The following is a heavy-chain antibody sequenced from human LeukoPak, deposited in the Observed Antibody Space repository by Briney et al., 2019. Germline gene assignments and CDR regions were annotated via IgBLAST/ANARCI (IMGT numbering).Heavy chain of an antibody. CDR3: ARDKYCSSTSCYLGLDY. CDR2: ISYDGSNK. V-gene: IGHV3-30*03. Sequence: GGSLRLSCAASGFTFSSYGMHWVRQAPGKGLEWVAVISYDGSNKYYADSVKGRFTISRDNSKNTLYLQMNSLRAEDTAVYYCARDKYCSSTSCYLGLDYWGQGTLVTVSS. CDR1: GFTFSSYG. D-gene: IGHD2-2*01. J-gene: IGHJ4*02.